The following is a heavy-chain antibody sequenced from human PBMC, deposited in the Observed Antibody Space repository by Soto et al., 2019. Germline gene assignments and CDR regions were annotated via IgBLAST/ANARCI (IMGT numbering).Heavy chain of an antibody. J-gene: IGHJ6*02. CDR2: INPNSGGT. D-gene: IGHD5-12*01. CDR3: AREGRHIVATTQKYYYYYGTDV. Sequence: ASVKVSCKASGYTFTSYAMHWVRQPPGQGLEWMGWINPNSGGTNYAQKFQGWVTMTRDTSISTAYMELSRLRSDDTAVYYCAREGRHIVATTQKYYYYYGTDVWG. V-gene: IGHV1-2*04. CDR1: GYTFTSYA.